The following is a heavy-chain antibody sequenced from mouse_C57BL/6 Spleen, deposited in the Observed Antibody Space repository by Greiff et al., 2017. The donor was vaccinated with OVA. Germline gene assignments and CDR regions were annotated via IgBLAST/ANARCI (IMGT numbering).Heavy chain of an antibody. J-gene: IGHJ3*01. CDR3: TRGDFYDYDAWFAY. Sequence: DVMLVESGEGLVKPGGSLKLSCAASGFTFSSYAMSWVRQTPEKRLEWVAYISSGGDYIYYADTVKGRFTISRDNARNTLYLQMSSLKSEDTAMYYCTRGDFYDYDAWFAYWGQGTLVTVSA. D-gene: IGHD2-4*01. CDR2: ISSGGDYI. V-gene: IGHV5-9-1*02. CDR1: GFTFSSYA.